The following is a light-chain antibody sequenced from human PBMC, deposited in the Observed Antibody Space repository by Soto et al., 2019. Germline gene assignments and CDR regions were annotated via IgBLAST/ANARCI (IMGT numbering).Light chain of an antibody. Sequence: EIVLTQSPGTLSLSPGERATLSCRASQSVSNNYLAWYQQKPGQAPGLLIYGASTRATGIPARFSGSGSGTEFTLTISSLQSEDFAVYYCQQYNNWPQTFGQGTKVDIK. V-gene: IGKV3-15*01. J-gene: IGKJ1*01. CDR1: QSVSNN. CDR3: QQYNNWPQT. CDR2: GAS.